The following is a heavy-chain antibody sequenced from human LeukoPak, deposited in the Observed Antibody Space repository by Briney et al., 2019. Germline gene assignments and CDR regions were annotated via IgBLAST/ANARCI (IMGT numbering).Heavy chain of an antibody. J-gene: IGHJ4*02. V-gene: IGHV1-69*05. Sequence: SVKVSCKASGGTFSSYAISWVRQAPGQGLEWMGGIIPIFGTANYAQKFQGRVTITTDESTSTAYMELSSLRVEDTAVYYCAREWQGGIAAAGTRIEGDYWGQGTLVAVSS. CDR2: IIPIFGTA. D-gene: IGHD6-13*01. CDR3: AREWQGGIAAAGTRIEGDY. CDR1: GGTFSSYA.